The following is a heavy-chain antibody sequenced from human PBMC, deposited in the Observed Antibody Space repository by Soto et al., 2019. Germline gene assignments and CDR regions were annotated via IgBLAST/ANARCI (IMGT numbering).Heavy chain of an antibody. Sequence: GGSLRLSCAASGFTFRTYAMKWVRQAPGKGLEWISAISGSGSFTHYADSVRGRFTISRDNSQNQLYLQMNNLRGDDTAMYYCAKIPTGSGSSKFDYWGRGIQVTVSS. V-gene: IGHV3-23*01. CDR3: AKIPTGSGSSKFDY. CDR1: GFTFRTYA. J-gene: IGHJ4*02. CDR2: ISGSGSFT. D-gene: IGHD3-10*01.